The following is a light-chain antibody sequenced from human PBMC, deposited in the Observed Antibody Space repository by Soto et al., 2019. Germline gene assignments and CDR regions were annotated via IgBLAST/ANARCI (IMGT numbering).Light chain of an antibody. Sequence: EIQFTHYPSTLSLSPWQRATLSCRASQSVSSSYLAWYQQKPGQAPRLLIYGASSRATGIPDRFSGSGSGTDFTLTISRLEPEDFAVYYCQQYGSSLWTFGQGTKVDIK. CDR2: GAS. J-gene: IGKJ1*01. V-gene: IGKV3-20*01. CDR1: QSVSSSY. CDR3: QQYGSSLWT.